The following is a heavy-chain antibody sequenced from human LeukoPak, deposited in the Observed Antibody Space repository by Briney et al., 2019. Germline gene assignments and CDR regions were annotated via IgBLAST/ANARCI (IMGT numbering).Heavy chain of an antibody. CDR2: INHSGST. V-gene: IGHV4-34*01. CDR3: ARLSPPIDY. Sequence: SETLSLTCAVYGGSFSGYYRSWIRQPPGKGLEWIGEINHSGSTNYNPSLKSRVTISVDTSKNQFSLKLSSVTAADTAVYYCARLSPPIDYWGQGTLVTVSS. J-gene: IGHJ4*02. CDR1: GGSFSGYY. D-gene: IGHD2/OR15-2a*01.